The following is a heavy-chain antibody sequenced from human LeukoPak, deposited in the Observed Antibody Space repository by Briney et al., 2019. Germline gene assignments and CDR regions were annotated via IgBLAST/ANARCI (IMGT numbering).Heavy chain of an antibody. V-gene: IGHV4-59*08. CDR1: GGSISSYY. CDR2: IYYSGYT. CDR3: ARHAIYSGGYSYWFDP. Sequence: SETLSLTCTVSGGSISSYYWSWIRQPPGKGQEWIAYIYYSGYTNYNPSLKSRASISVDTSKNLCSLRLSSVTAAETAVYYCARHAIYSGGYSYWFDPWGLGTLVTVSS. D-gene: IGHD1-26*01. J-gene: IGHJ5*02.